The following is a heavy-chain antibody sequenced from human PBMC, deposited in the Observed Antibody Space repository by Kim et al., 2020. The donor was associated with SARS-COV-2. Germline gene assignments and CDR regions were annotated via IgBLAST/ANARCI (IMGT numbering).Heavy chain of an antibody. CDR2: INPSGGST. V-gene: IGHV1-46*01. CDR3: ARDGIVGATLIPYYFDY. D-gene: IGHD1-26*01. Sequence: ASVKVSCKASGYTFTSYYMHWVRQAPGQGLEWMGIINPSGGSTSYAQKFQGRVTMTRDTSTSTVYMELSSLRSEDTAVYYCARDGIVGATLIPYYFDYWGQGTLVTVSS. CDR1: GYTFTSYY. J-gene: IGHJ4*02.